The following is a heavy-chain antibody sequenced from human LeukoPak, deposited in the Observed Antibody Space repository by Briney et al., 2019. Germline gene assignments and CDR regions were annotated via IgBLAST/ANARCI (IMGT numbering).Heavy chain of an antibody. CDR3: ARGYSSGWNFDY. CDR1: GFTVSSNY. D-gene: IGHD6-19*01. Sequence: QPGGSLRLSCAASGFTVSSNYMTWVRQAPGKGLEWVSLIYSGGSTSYADSVKGRFTISRDNSKNTLYLQANSLRAEDTAVYYCARGYSSGWNFDYWGQGTLVTVSS. J-gene: IGHJ4*02. V-gene: IGHV3-66*01. CDR2: IYSGGST.